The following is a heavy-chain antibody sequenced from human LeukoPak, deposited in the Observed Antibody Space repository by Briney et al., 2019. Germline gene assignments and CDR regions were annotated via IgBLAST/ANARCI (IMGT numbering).Heavy chain of an antibody. CDR2: ISAYNGNT. D-gene: IGHD6-13*01. V-gene: IGHV1-18*01. CDR1: GYTFTSYG. Sequence: GASVKVSCKASGYTFTSYGISWVRQAPGQGLEWMGWISAYNGNTNYAQKLQGRVTMTTDTSTSTAYMELRSLRSDDTAVYYCARDXGRIAAARPDAFDIWGXGTMVXXSS. J-gene: IGHJ3*02. CDR3: ARDXGRIAAARPDAFDI.